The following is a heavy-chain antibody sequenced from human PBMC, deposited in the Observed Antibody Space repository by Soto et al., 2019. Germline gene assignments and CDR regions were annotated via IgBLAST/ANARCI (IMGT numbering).Heavy chain of an antibody. V-gene: IGHV1-69*12. J-gene: IGHJ6*02. D-gene: IGHD4-4*01. CDR2: IIPIFGTA. CDR1: GGTFSSYA. Sequence: QVQLVQSGAEVKKPGSSVKVSCKASGGTFSSYAISWVRQAPGQGLEWMGGIIPIFGTANYAQKFQGRVTITADESTSTAYMELSSLRSEDTAVYYCARDRTVTTSLNYYYYGMDVWGQGTTVTVS. CDR3: ARDRTVTTSLNYYYYGMDV.